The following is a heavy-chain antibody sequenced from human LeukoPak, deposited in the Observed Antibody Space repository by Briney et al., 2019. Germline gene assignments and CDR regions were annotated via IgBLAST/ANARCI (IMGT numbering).Heavy chain of an antibody. V-gene: IGHV1-18*01. CDR2: ISAYNGNT. J-gene: IGHJ4*02. CDR3: ARGVYYDFWSGYGFDY. CDR1: GYTFTSYG. Sequence: GASVKVSCKASGYTFTSYGISWVRQAPGQGLEWMGWISAYNGNTNYAQKLQGRVTMTTDTSTSTAYMELRSLRSDDTAVYYCARGVYYDFWSGYGFDYWGQGTLVTVSS. D-gene: IGHD3-3*01.